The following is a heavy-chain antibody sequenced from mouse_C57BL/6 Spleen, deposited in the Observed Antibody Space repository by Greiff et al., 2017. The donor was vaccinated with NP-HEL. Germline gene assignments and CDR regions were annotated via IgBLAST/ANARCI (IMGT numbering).Heavy chain of an antibody. D-gene: IGHD2-12*01. V-gene: IGHV1-69*01. CDR3: ARLRRNYAMDY. CDR2: IDPSDSYT. Sequence: VQLQQSGAELVMPGASVKLSCKASGYTFTSYWMHWVKQRPGQGLEWIGEIDPSDSYTNYNQKFKGKSTLTVDKSSSTAYMQLSSLTSEDSAVYYCARLRRNYAMDYWGQGTSVTVSS. CDR1: GYTFTSYW. J-gene: IGHJ4*01.